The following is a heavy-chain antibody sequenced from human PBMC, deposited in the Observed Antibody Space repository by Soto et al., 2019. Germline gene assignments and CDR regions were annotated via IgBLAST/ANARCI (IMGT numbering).Heavy chain of an antibody. V-gene: IGHV4-59*01. Sequence: TLSLTCTVSGGSISRYYWSWIRQPPGKGLEWIGYIYYSGSTNYNPSLKSRVTISVDTSKNQFSLKLSSVTAADTAVYYCARDYYDSSGLDEWGKGNLVTV. D-gene: IGHD3-22*01. CDR2: IYYSGST. J-gene: IGHJ4*02. CDR1: GGSISRYY. CDR3: ARDYYDSSGLDE.